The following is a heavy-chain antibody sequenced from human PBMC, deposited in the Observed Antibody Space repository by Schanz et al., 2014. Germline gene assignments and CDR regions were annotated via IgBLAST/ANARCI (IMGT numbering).Heavy chain of an antibody. CDR1: GFTFDDFG. CDR3: AKLRGDQRGAFDS. D-gene: IGHD4-17*01. Sequence: EVYPVESGGDLVQPGKSLRLSCAASGFTFDDFGMHWVRQAPGKALEWVSGISWNSVSIGYADSVKGRFTISRDNAKNSLYLLMNRLRVVYSAFYFFAKLRGDQRGAFDSWGQGTLVTVSS. CDR2: ISWNSVSI. V-gene: IGHV3-9*01. J-gene: IGHJ4*02.